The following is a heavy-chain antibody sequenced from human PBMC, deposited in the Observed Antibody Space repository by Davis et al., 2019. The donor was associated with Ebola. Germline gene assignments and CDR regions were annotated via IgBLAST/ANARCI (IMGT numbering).Heavy chain of an antibody. CDR1: GFTFSSYG. Sequence: GESLKISCAASGFTFSSYGMHWVRQAPGKGLEWVAVIWYDGSNKYYADSVKGRFTISRDNSKNTLYLQMNSLRAEDTAVYYCARGGTMVRGVIVDYYYYGMDVWGKGTTVTVSS. CDR3: ARGGTMVRGVIVDYYYYGMDV. J-gene: IGHJ6*04. CDR2: IWYDGSNK. D-gene: IGHD3-10*01. V-gene: IGHV3-33*01.